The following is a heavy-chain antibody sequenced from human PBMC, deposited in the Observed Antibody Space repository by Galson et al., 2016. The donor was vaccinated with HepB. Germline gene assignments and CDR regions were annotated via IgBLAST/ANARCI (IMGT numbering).Heavy chain of an antibody. V-gene: IGHV3-23*01. CDR3: AIDPSHWIENPFAP. CDR1: GFTFKNFG. CDR2: ICGSCGDI. J-gene: IGHJ5*02. D-gene: IGHD2-2*03. Sequence: SLRLSCAASGFTFKNFGMTWVRQAPGKGLEWVSTICGSCGDIDYADSVQGRFTISRDNSKITLSLQMNSLRAEDTATYYCAIDPSHWIENPFAPWSQGTLVTVSS.